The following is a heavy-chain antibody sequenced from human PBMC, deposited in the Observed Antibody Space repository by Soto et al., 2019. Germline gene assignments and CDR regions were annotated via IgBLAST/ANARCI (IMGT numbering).Heavy chain of an antibody. D-gene: IGHD1-26*01. Sequence: HPGGSLRLSCAASGFTFSSYGMHWVRQAPGKGLEWVAVISYDGSNKYYADSVKGRFTISRDNSKNTLYLQMNSLRAEDTAVYYCAKGETKWYYYYYGMDVWGQGTTVTVSS. V-gene: IGHV3-30*18. CDR3: AKGETKWYYYYYGMDV. CDR1: GFTFSSYG. J-gene: IGHJ6*02. CDR2: ISYDGSNK.